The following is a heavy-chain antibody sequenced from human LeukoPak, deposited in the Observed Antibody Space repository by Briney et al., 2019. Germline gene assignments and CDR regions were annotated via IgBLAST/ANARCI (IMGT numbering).Heavy chain of an antibody. V-gene: IGHV4-4*07. J-gene: IGHJ4*02. Sequence: SETLSLTCTVSGGSISSYYWSWIRQPAGKGLEWIGRLYTSGSTNCNPSLKSRVTMSVDKSKSQFSLKLSSVTAADTAVYYCARDGSGWYQYYFDYWGQGTLLTVSS. CDR2: LYTSGST. CDR1: GGSISSYY. D-gene: IGHD6-19*01. CDR3: ARDGSGWYQYYFDY.